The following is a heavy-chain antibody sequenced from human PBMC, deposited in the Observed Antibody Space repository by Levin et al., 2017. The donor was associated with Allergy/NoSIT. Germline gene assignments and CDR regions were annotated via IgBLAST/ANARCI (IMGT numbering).Heavy chain of an antibody. D-gene: IGHD6-13*01. CDR3: AKEGGSSWYHDAFDI. J-gene: IGHJ3*02. CDR1: GFTFDDYA. CDR2: ISWNSGSI. Sequence: SLKISCAASGFTFDDYAMHWVRQAPGKGLEWVSGISWNSGSIGYADSVKGRFTISRDNAKNSLYLQMNSLRAEDTALYYCAKEGGSSWYHDAFDIWGQGTMVTVSS. V-gene: IGHV3-9*01.